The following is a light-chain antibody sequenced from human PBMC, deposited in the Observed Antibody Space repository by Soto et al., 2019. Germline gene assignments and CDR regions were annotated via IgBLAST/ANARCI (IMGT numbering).Light chain of an antibody. CDR3: QQYGSSPPST. J-gene: IGKJ4*01. CDR1: QSVSSSY. Sequence: EIVLTQSPGTLSLSPGERATLSCRASQSVSSSYLAWYQQKPGQAPRLLIYGASSRATGIPDRFSGSGSGTDVTLPISRLEPEDFAVYYCQQYGSSPPSTFGGGTKVEIK. V-gene: IGKV3-20*01. CDR2: GAS.